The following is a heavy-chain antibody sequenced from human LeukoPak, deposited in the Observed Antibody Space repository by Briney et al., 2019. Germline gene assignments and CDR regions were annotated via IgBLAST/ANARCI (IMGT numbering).Heavy chain of an antibody. CDR2: INPNSGGT. CDR1: GYTFTGYY. D-gene: IGHD3-10*01. CDR3: AKDGYGSGRVYYYYMDV. J-gene: IGHJ6*03. Sequence: WASVKVSCKASGYTFTGYYMHWVRQAPGQGLEWMGWINPNSGGTNYAQKFQGRVTMTRDTSISTAYMELSRLRSDDTAVYYCAKDGYGSGRVYYYYMDVWGKGTTVTISS. V-gene: IGHV1-2*02.